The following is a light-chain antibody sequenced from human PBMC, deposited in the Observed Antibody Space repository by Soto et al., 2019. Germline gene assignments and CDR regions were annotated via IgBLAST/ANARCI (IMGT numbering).Light chain of an antibody. CDR2: GAS. Sequence: EIRLTQSPGTLSLSPGERATLSCRASQSVSSSYLAWYQQKPGQPPRLLIYGASTRATGIPGRFSGSVSGTEFTLTISRLEPEDFAVYYCQHYVSSPVTFGQGTKVEIK. J-gene: IGKJ1*01. V-gene: IGKV3-20*01. CDR1: QSVSSSY. CDR3: QHYVSSPVT.